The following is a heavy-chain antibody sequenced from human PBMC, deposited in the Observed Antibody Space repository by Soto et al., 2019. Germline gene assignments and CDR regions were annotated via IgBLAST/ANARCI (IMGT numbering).Heavy chain of an antibody. J-gene: IGHJ5*02. D-gene: IGHD2-2*01. CDR3: ARVFIVLVPAGFDP. CDR1: GGSISSSSYY. V-gene: IGHV4-39*07. Sequence: SETLSLTCTVSGGSISSSSYYWGWIRQPPGKGLEWIGCIYFSGSTYYNSSLKSRVTIFVDTSKNQFSLKLSSVTAADTAVYYCARVFIVLVPAGFDPWGQGTLVTVAS. CDR2: IYFSGST.